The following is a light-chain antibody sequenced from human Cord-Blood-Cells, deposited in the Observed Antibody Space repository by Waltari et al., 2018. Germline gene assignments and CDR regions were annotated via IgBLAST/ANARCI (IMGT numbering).Light chain of an antibody. J-gene: IGLJ3*02. Sequence: QSALTQPASVSGSPGQSITISCPGTSSDVGGYNYVSWYQLHPGKAPKLMIYDVSKRPSGVSNRFSGSKSGNTASLTISGLQAEDEADYYCSSYTSSSTLVFGGGTKLTVL. CDR1: SSDVGGYNY. V-gene: IGLV2-14*01. CDR3: SSYTSSSTLV. CDR2: DVS.